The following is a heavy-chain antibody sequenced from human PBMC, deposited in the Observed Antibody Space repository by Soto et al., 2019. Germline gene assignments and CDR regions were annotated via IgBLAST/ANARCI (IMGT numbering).Heavy chain of an antibody. J-gene: IGHJ4*02. CDR1: ELAFSSFG. CDR3: ARYCSGGRCSEGGLDF. CDR2: GGYDGRDK. D-gene: IGHD2-15*01. Sequence: QVQLVESGGGVVQPGRSLRLSCAASELAFSSFGMHWVRQAPGKGLEWVALGGYDGRDKYYGDSVKGRFTISRDYSENTVYLQMDSLRVEDTAIYFCARYCSGGRCSEGGLDFWGQGTLVTVSS. V-gene: IGHV3-33*01.